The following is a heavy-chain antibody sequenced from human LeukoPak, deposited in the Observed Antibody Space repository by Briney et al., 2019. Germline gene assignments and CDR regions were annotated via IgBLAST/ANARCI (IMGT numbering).Heavy chain of an antibody. CDR2: IYPGDSDT. D-gene: IGHD2-21*02. Sequence: GESLKISCKGSGYSFTSYWIGWVRQMPGKGLEWMGIIYPGDSDTRYSPSFQGQVTISADKSISTAYLQWSSLKASDTAMYYCARHSREAHCGGDCFLDFDYWGQGTLVTVSS. CDR3: ARHSREAHCGGDCFLDFDY. J-gene: IGHJ4*02. CDR1: GYSFTSYW. V-gene: IGHV5-51*01.